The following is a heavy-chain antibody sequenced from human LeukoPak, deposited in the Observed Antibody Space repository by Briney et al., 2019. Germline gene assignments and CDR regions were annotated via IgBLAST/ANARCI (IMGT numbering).Heavy chain of an antibody. D-gene: IGHD3-10*01. V-gene: IGHV4-4*02. CDR2: IYHSGST. J-gene: IGHJ6*03. Sequence: KPSETLSLTCAVSGGSISSSNWWSWVRQPPGKGLEWIGEIYHSGSTNYNPSLKSRVTISVDTSKNQFSLKLSSVTAADTAVYYCARDRYYYGYGDYYYMDVWGKGTTVTISS. CDR1: GGSISSSNW. CDR3: ARDRYYYGYGDYYYMDV.